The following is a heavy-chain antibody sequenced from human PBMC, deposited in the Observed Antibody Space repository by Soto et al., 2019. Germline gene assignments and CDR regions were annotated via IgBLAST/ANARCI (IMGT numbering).Heavy chain of an antibody. CDR3: ARDLSNWYFDL. Sequence: GGSLRLSCAASGFTLSSYDMHWVRQVSGKALEWVSAIGTGGDTYYPASVEGRFTISRQNARNSLYLQMNSLRAEDTAVYYCARDLSNWYFDLWGRGTLVTVSS. CDR1: GFTLSSYD. J-gene: IGHJ2*01. CDR2: IGTGGDT. V-gene: IGHV3-13*01.